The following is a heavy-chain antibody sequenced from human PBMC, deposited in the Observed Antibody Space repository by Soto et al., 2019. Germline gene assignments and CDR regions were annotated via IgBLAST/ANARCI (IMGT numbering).Heavy chain of an antibody. Sequence: QVQLVQSGAEVKKPGSSVKVSCKASGGSFSNFVISWVRQAPGQGLEWMGGIIPNFGTTNYALKFQGKVTMTAAETTRTAYLELSGLTSEDTSVYYCARDVGGEATSLYWGQGTLVTVSS. CDR3: ARDVGGEATSLY. D-gene: IGHD5-12*01. V-gene: IGHV1-69*01. CDR2: IIPNFGTT. J-gene: IGHJ4*02. CDR1: GGSFSNFV.